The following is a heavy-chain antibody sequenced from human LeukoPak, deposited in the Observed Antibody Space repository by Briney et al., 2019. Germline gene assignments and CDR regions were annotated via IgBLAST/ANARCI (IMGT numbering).Heavy chain of an antibody. J-gene: IGHJ4*02. V-gene: IGHV1-24*01. D-gene: IGHD3-10*01. CDR1: GYTLTELS. Sequence: ASVKVSCKASGYTLTELSMHWVRQAPGKGLEWMGGFDPEDGETIYAQKFQGRVTMTEDTSTDTAYMELSSLRSEDTAVYYCATVTHYYGSGSYPLWGQGTLVTVSS. CDR2: FDPEDGET. CDR3: ATVTHYYGSGSYPL.